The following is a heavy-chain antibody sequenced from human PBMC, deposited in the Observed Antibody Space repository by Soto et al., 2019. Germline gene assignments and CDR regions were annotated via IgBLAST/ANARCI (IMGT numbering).Heavy chain of an antibody. D-gene: IGHD3-9*01. J-gene: IGHJ4*02. Sequence: QVQLVQSGAEVKKPGASVKVSCKASAYTFTSYGISWVRQAPGQGLEWMGWIITYNGNTNYAQKFQGRVTMTTDTTTSTAYMELRSLRSDDTAVYYCARGIGYDILTGYYIKYFDYWGQGTLVTVSS. CDR2: IITYNGNT. V-gene: IGHV1-18*01. CDR3: ARGIGYDILTGYYIKYFDY. CDR1: AYTFTSYG.